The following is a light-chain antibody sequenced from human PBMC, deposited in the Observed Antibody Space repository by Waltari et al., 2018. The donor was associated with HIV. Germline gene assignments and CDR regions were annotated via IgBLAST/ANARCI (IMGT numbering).Light chain of an antibody. CDR1: QVISAW. V-gene: IGKV1-12*01. CDR2: GAS. J-gene: IGKJ5*01. Sequence: DIQMTQSPSSVSASAGDRVTLTCRASQVISAWVAWYQQRPGKAPKLLIYGASTLQNGVPSRFSGRGSGTEFTLTISGLLPEDSATYYCQQGNTFPMTFGRGTRLDIK. CDR3: QQGNTFPMT.